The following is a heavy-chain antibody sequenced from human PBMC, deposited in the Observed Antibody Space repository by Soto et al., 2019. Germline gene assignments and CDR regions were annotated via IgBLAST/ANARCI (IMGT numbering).Heavy chain of an antibody. V-gene: IGHV1-2*02. Sequence: ASVKVSCKASGFSFTGFYIHWLRQAPGQGLEWMGWINAHSGGTEYAQKFQGRVTLTRDTSIATAYLTLTSLTSDDTALYYCAKDLTRQLADWLDPWGQGTQVTVSS. J-gene: IGHJ5*02. D-gene: IGHD6-6*01. CDR1: GFSFTGFY. CDR2: INAHSGGT. CDR3: AKDLTRQLADWLDP.